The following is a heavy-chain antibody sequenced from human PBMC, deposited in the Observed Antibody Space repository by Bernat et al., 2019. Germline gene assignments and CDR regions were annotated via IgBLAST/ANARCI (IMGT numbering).Heavy chain of an antibody. V-gene: IGHV3-30*03. Sequence: QVQLVESGGGVVQPGRSLRLSCAASGFTFSSYGMHWVRQAPGKGLEWVAVISYDGSNKYYADSVKGRFTISRDNSKNTLYLQMNSLKAEDTAVYYCEGGTEDDAFDIWGQGTMVTVSS. CDR1: GFTFSSYG. CDR2: ISYDGSNK. J-gene: IGHJ3*02. CDR3: EGGTEDDAFDI. D-gene: IGHD1-1*01.